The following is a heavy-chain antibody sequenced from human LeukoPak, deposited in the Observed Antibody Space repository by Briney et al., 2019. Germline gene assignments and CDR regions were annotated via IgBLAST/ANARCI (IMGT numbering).Heavy chain of an antibody. V-gene: IGHV3-13*01. Sequence: PGGSLRLSCAASGFTLSDYDMHWVRHVIGKGLEWVSAIGIRGDTHYSGSVKGRFTISRENAESSLYLQMNSLRAEDTAVYYCARGGIQVSGIDEFDYWGQGTLVTVSS. D-gene: IGHD6-19*01. CDR2: IGIRGDT. J-gene: IGHJ4*02. CDR3: ARGGIQVSGIDEFDY. CDR1: GFTLSDYD.